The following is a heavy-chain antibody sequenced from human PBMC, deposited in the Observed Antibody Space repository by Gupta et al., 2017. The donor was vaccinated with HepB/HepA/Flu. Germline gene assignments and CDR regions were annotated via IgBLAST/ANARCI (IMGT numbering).Heavy chain of an antibody. J-gene: IGHJ4*02. Sequence: EVQRLVSGGGLVQRGGSLRLPCAASGFTFSRYAMSWVRQAPGKGLEWVSAISGSGGSTCYADSVKGRFTIARDNSKNTLYLQMNSLRAEDTAXYXCAKVGXYDFWSGYYDFDYWGQGTLVTVSS. CDR3: AKVGXYDFWSGYYDFDY. D-gene: IGHD3-3*01. V-gene: IGHV3-23*01. CDR1: GFTFSRYA. CDR2: ISGSGGST.